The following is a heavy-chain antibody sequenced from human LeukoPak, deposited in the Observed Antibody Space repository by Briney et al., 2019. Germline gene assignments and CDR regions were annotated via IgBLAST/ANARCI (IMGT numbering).Heavy chain of an antibody. CDR2: ISGSGGST. CDR1: GFTFSSYA. J-gene: IGHJ4*02. Sequence: GGSLRLSCAAPGFTFSSYAMSWVRQAPGKGLEWVSAISGSGGSTYYADSVKGRFTISRDNSKNTLYLQMNSLGAEDTAVYYCAKVTTRDGYKFDYWGQGTLVTVSS. V-gene: IGHV3-23*01. CDR3: AKVTTRDGYKFDY. D-gene: IGHD5-24*01.